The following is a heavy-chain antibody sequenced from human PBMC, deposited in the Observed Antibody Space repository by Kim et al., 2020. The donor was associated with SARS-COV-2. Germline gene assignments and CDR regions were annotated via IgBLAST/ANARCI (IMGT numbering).Heavy chain of an antibody. CDR2: ISAYNGNT. V-gene: IGHV1-18*01. J-gene: IGHJ6*03. CDR1: GYTFTSYG. CDR3: GVTTYYYYYMDV. Sequence: ASVKVSCKASGYTFTSYGISWVRQAPGQGLEWMGWISAYNGNTNYAQKLQGRVTMTTDTSTSTAYMELRSLRSDDTAVYYCGVTTYYYYYMDVWGKGTTVTVS. D-gene: IGHD4-4*01.